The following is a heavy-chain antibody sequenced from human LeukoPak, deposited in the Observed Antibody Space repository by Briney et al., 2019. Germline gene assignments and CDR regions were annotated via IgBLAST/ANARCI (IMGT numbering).Heavy chain of an antibody. V-gene: IGHV3-23*01. Sequence: GGSLRLSCAASGFTFSSYAMSWVRRAPGKGLEWVSAISGSGGSTYYADSVKGRFTISRDNSKNTLYLQMNSLRAEDTAVYYCAKGSTMVRGPWSYWGQGTLVTVSS. CDR3: AKGSTMVRGPWSY. CDR2: ISGSGGST. J-gene: IGHJ4*02. CDR1: GFTFSSYA. D-gene: IGHD3-10*01.